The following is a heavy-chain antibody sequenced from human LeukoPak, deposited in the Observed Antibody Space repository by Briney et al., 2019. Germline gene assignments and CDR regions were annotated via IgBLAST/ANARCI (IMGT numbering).Heavy chain of an antibody. CDR2: ISSNGGST. J-gene: IGHJ3*02. Sequence: GGSLRLSCAASGLTFSSYAMHWVRQAPGKGLEYVSAISSNGGSTYYANSVKGRFTISRDNSKNTLYLQMGSLRAEDMAVYYCAREIGDRSGAFDIWGQGTMVTVSS. D-gene: IGHD3-10*01. CDR1: GLTFSSYA. CDR3: AREIGDRSGAFDI. V-gene: IGHV3-64*01.